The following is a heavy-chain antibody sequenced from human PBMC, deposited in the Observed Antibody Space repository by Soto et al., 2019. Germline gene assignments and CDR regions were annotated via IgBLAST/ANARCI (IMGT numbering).Heavy chain of an antibody. CDR1: GASISSSNW. J-gene: IGHJ5*02. Sequence: PSDTLSLTCAVSGASISSSNWWSWVRQPPGKGLQWIGEIYHSGSTNYIPSLKSRVTISVDKSRNQVSLKLRSVTASDTAVYYCARETYGDYVGYFDPWGQG. CDR2: IYHSGST. CDR3: ARETYGDYVGYFDP. V-gene: IGHV4-4*02. D-gene: IGHD4-17*01.